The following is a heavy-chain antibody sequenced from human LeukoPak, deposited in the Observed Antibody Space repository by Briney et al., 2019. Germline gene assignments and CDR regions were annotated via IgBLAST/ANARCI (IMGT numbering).Heavy chain of an antibody. V-gene: IGHV4-59*08. D-gene: IGHD6-19*01. CDR2: IYYSGST. CDR1: GGSISSYY. CDR3: ARLFGEVSGWYREFDP. J-gene: IGHJ5*02. Sequence: PSETLSLTCTVSGGSISSYYWSWIRQPPGKGLEWIGYIYYSGSTNYNPSLKSRATISVDTSKNQFSLKLSSVTAADTAVYYCARLFGEVSGWYREFDPWGQGTLVTVSS.